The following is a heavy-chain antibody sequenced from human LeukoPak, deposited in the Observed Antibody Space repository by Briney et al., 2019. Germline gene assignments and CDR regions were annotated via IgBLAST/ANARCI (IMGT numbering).Heavy chain of an antibody. CDR3: ARDDITGTTDY. Sequence: SETLSLACTVSGGSLSSYYWSWIRQPAGKGLEWIGRIYTSGSTNYNPSLKSRVTMSVDTSKNQFSLKLSSVTAADTAVYYCARDDITGTTDYWGQGTLVTVSS. D-gene: IGHD1-7*01. J-gene: IGHJ4*02. CDR1: GGSLSSYY. V-gene: IGHV4-4*07. CDR2: IYTSGST.